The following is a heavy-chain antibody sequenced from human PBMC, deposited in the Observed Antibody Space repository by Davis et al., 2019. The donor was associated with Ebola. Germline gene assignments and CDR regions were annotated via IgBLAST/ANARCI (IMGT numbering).Heavy chain of an antibody. J-gene: IGHJ4*02. CDR1: GDSITNSDYN. Sequence: SETLSLTCLVSGDSITNSDYNWGWIRQPPGKGLEWVGSISYSGKTYYNPSLKSPVSMSVDTSKNQFSLKLSSVTATDTAVYYCGRLGSDSSAYVVDSWGQGTLVTVSS. CDR3: GRLGSDSSAYVVDS. D-gene: IGHD2-21*02. CDR2: ISYSGKT. V-gene: IGHV4-39*01.